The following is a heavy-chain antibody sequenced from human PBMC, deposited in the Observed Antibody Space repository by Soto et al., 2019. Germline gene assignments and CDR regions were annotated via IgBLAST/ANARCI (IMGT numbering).Heavy chain of an antibody. D-gene: IGHD6-19*01. V-gene: IGHV1-69*08. Sequence: HVQLVQSGAEVKKPGSSVKVSCKASGGTFSSYTISWVRQAPGQGLEWMGRIIPMLGIATYAQKFQGRVTITADKTTSTAYMELSRLRSEDTAVYYCARDSGIAVAVNYFDYWGQGTLVTVSS. CDR1: GGTFSSYT. CDR3: ARDSGIAVAVNYFDY. CDR2: IIPMLGIA. J-gene: IGHJ4*02.